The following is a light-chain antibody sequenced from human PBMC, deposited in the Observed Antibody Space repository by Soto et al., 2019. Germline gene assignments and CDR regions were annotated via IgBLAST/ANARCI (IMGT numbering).Light chain of an antibody. CDR2: DAS. J-gene: IGKJ1*01. Sequence: EIVLTQSPATLSLSPGERATLSCRASQSVSSSYLAWYQQKPGLAPRLLIYDASSRATGIPDRFSGSGSGTDFTLTISRLEPEDFAVYYCQQYGSSPPWTFGQGTKV. V-gene: IGKV3D-20*01. CDR1: QSVSSSY. CDR3: QQYGSSPPWT.